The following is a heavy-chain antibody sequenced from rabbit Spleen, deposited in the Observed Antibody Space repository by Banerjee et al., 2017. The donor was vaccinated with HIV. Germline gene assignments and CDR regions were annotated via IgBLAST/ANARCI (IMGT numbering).Heavy chain of an antibody. Sequence: QEQLEESGGGLVKPEGSLTLTCKASGFSFSDRDVMCWVRQAPGKGLECIACIYTGSSGDTYLASWAKGRHTISKTSSTTVTLQMTSLTAADTATYFCARLYSWSNGDYTMWGQGTLVTVS. V-gene: IGHV1S45*01. CDR3: ARLYSWSNGDYTM. J-gene: IGHJ4*02. CDR2: IYTGSSGDT. D-gene: IGHD1-1*01. CDR1: GFSFSDRDV.